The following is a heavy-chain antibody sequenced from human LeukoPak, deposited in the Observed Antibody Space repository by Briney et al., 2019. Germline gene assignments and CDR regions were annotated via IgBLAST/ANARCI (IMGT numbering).Heavy chain of an antibody. J-gene: IGHJ4*02. V-gene: IGHV3-74*01. CDR1: GFTFGYYW. CDR2: ISDDGSRT. D-gene: IGHD2/OR15-2a*01. CDR3: ARDDGFYSDSSFQDY. Sequence: PGGSLRLSRAASGFTFGYYWMHWVRQAPGKGRVWVSRISDDGSRTTYADSVKGRFAISRDNAKNTLYLQMNSLRAEDTAVYYCARDDGFYSDSSFQDYWGQGTLVTVSS.